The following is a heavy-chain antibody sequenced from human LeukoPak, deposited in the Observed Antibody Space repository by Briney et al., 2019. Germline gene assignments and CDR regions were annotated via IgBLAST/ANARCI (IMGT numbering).Heavy chain of an antibody. Sequence: GGSLRLSCAASGFTFSSYWMSWVRQAPGKGLEWVANIKQDGSEKYYVDSVKGRFTISRDNAKNSLYLQMNSLRAEDTAVYYCARDWVDCSSTSCYTDFDYWAREPWSPSPQ. J-gene: IGHJ4*02. CDR2: IKQDGSEK. CDR3: ARDWVDCSSTSCYTDFDY. CDR1: GFTFSSYW. V-gene: IGHV3-7*01. D-gene: IGHD2-2*02.